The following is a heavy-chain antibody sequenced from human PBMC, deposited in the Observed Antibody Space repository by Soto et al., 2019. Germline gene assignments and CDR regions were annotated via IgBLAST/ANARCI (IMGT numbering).Heavy chain of an antibody. CDR3: ATGGPYYDSSGYLDY. CDR1: GFTFSSYG. Sequence: EGSLRLSCAASGFTFSSYGMHWVRQAPGKGLEWVAVIWYDGSNKYYADSVKGRFTISRDNSKNTLYLQMNSLRAEDTAVYYCATGGPYYDSSGYLDYWGQGTLVTVSS. D-gene: IGHD3-22*01. V-gene: IGHV3-33*01. J-gene: IGHJ4*02. CDR2: IWYDGSNK.